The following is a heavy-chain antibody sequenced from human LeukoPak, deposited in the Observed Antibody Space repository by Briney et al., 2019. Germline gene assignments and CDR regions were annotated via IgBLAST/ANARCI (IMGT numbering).Heavy chain of an antibody. J-gene: IGHJ4*02. CDR3: ARQGFYGDYYFDY. V-gene: IGHV5-51*01. CDR2: IYPADSDT. CDR1: GYSLTSYW. D-gene: IGHD4-17*01. Sequence: GESLKISCKASGYSLTSYWIGWVRQMPGKGLEWMGIIYPADSDTSYSPSFQGQVTTSADKSISTAYLQWSSLKASDTAMYYCARQGFYGDYYFDYWGQGTLVTVSS.